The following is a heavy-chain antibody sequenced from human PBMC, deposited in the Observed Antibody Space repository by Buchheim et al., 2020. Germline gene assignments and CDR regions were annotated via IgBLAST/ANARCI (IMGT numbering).Heavy chain of an antibody. CDR1: GDTLTELS. CDR2: VDLEDFET. J-gene: IGHJ4*02. Sequence: QVQLVQSGAEVKKPGASVKVSCKISGDTLTELSIHWVRQAPGKGLEWMGGVDLEDFETIYAQSFQGRVTMTEDTATDTAYMELSSLRSEDTAVYFCATGRFDRSNDFWGQGTL. D-gene: IGHD3-22*01. V-gene: IGHV1-24*01. CDR3: ATGRFDRSNDF.